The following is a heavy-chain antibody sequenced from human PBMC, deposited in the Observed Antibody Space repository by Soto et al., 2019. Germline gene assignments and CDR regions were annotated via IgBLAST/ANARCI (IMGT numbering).Heavy chain of an antibody. V-gene: IGHV3-21*06. CDR2: ISTGGTYL. D-gene: IGHD2-2*01. Sequence: WGSLRLSCVASGFSFRTHTLVWVRQAPGKGLEWVSYISTGGTYLEYAHSVKGRFTISRDDAADSVFLQMNSLKGDDTAVYYCVKGGEDITSPYGREVWGQGTTVIVSS. CDR1: GFSFRTHT. CDR3: VKGGEDITSPYGREV. J-gene: IGHJ6*02.